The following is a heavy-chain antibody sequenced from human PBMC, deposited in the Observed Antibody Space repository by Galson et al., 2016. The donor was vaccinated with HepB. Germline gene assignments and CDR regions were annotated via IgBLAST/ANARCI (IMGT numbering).Heavy chain of an antibody. D-gene: IGHD5-18*01. V-gene: IGHV3-30-3*01. CDR3: AREADMALDY. Sequence: SLRLSCAASGFTFRRHSLHWVRQAPGKGLEWVAVISSDGTNKYFADSVKGRFTLSRDNSKNALSLQMNSLRIDDTAIYFCAREADMALDYWGQGTAVIVSS. J-gene: IGHJ4*03. CDR1: GFTFRRHS. CDR2: ISSDGTNK.